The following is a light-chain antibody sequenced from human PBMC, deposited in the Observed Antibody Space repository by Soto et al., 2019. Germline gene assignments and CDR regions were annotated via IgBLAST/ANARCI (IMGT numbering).Light chain of an antibody. Sequence: EVVMTQSPATLSVSPGDGAALSCRASQGVGNNLAWYQQKPGQAPRLLVYGISRRATGIPDRFSGSGSGTDFTLTITRLEPEDFAVYYCQQYVTSSPRTFGQGTKVDIK. J-gene: IGKJ1*01. CDR1: QGVGNN. CDR2: GIS. V-gene: IGKV3-20*01. CDR3: QQYVTSSPRT.